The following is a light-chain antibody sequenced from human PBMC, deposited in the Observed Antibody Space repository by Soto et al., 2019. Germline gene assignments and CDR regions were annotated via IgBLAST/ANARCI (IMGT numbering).Light chain of an antibody. CDR2: AAS. V-gene: IGKV1-27*01. CDR3: QKYNSAPLT. Sequence: TQSPGSLSLSPRERATLSCRASQSVSSNHLAWYQQKPGKIPNLLIYAASTLQAGVPSRFSGSGSGTDFTLTISSLQPEDVAAYYCQKYNSAPLTFGGGTKVEIK. J-gene: IGKJ4*01. CDR1: QSVSSNH.